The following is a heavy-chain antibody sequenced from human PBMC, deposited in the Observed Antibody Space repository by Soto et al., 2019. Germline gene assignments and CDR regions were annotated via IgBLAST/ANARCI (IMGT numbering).Heavy chain of an antibody. CDR3: ARTTAYYFEF. Sequence: GESLKISCKGSGYSFSTYWIGWVRQMPGKGLEWMGNIYPGDSDTRYSPSFQGQVAISAANSIRTAFLQWRSLKASDTAIYYCARTTAYYFEFWGQGTQVTVSS. CDR1: GYSFSTYW. J-gene: IGHJ4*02. CDR2: IYPGDSDT. V-gene: IGHV5-51*01. D-gene: IGHD2-21*02.